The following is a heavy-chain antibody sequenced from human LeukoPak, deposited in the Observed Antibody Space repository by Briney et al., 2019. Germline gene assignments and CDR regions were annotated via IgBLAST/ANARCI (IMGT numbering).Heavy chain of an antibody. V-gene: IGHV1-69*01. CDR3: AREFEGHHPAFGD. J-gene: IGHJ4*02. Sequence: SMKVSCKASRGTFSSYGISWIRQSPGQGIEWMGDIVPMFGKSNYAQKFQGRLTITADESTNTAYMELTSLTFEDTAVYYCAREFEGHHPAFGDWGQGTLVTVSS. CDR1: RGTFSSYG. CDR2: IVPMFGKS. D-gene: IGHD3-10*01.